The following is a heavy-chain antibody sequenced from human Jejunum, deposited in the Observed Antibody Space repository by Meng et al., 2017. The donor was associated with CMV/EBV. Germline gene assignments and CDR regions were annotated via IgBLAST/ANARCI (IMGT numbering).Heavy chain of an antibody. D-gene: IGHD2-15*01. Sequence: CAGSGFVYRNFWMSWVRQAPGMGLGSVATIEEDGSATYYAASVKGRFTLSKENAKNSLYLQMDNLRAGDTAVYYCVREDIVVFDYWGQGTLVTVSS. CDR1: GFVYRNFW. V-gene: IGHV3-7*01. J-gene: IGHJ4*02. CDR2: IEEDGSAT. CDR3: VREDIVVFDY.